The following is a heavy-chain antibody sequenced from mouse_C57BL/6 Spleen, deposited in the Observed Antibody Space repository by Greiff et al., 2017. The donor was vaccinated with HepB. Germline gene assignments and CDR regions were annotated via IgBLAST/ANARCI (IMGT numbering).Heavy chain of an antibody. CDR3: TYSNYPDY. CDR1: GYTFTDYE. D-gene: IGHD2-5*01. CDR2: IDPETGGT. J-gene: IGHJ2*01. V-gene: IGHV1-15*01. Sequence: QVQLQQPGAELVRPGSSVKLSCKASGYTFTDYEMHWVKQTPVHGLEWIGAIDPETGGTAYNQKFKGKAILTADKSSSTAYMELRSLTSEDSAVYYCTYSNYPDYWGQGTTLTVSS.